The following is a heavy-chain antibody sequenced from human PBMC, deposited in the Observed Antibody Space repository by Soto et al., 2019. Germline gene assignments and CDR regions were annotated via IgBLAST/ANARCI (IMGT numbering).Heavy chain of an antibody. D-gene: IGHD2-15*01. V-gene: IGHV4-34*01. CDR1: DGSFTDSY. CDR2: INHAGHT. CDR3: AKEVVAGTNWFDP. J-gene: IGHJ5*02. Sequence: QVQLQQWGAGLLKPSETLSLTCAVSDGSFTDSYWSWIRQPPGKGLEWIWEINHAGHTNYNPSLRSLITISVDECKTQFSLNLTSVTAADTAVYYCAKEVVAGTNWFDPWGQGTLVTVSS.